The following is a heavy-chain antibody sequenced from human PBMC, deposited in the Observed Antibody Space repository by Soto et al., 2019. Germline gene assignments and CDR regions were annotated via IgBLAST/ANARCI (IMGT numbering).Heavy chain of an antibody. D-gene: IGHD3-22*01. V-gene: IGHV3-48*01. CDR2: ISSSSSTI. CDR3: ARDLDYYDSSGYFGY. J-gene: IGHJ4*02. CDR1: GFTFSSGS. Sequence: GGSLRLSCAASGFTFSSGSMNLVLQAPGKGLEWVSYISSSSSTIYYADSVKGRFTISRDNAKNSLYLQMNSLRAEDTAVYYCARDLDYYDSSGYFGYWGQGTLVTVSS.